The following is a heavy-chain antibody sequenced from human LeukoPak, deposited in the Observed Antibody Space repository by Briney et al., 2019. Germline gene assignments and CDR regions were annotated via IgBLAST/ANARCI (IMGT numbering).Heavy chain of an antibody. V-gene: IGHV4-59*01. CDR1: GGSISSYY. Sequence: SETLSLTCTVSGGSISSYYWSWVRQPPGEGLEWIGYIYYSGDTNYNPSLKSRVSISIDTSKNLFSLNLTSVTAADTAVYYCATDGRSLGVTTVTRGFDYWGQGILVTVSS. CDR3: ATDGRSLGVTTVTRGFDY. J-gene: IGHJ4*02. CDR2: IYYSGDT. D-gene: IGHD4-17*01.